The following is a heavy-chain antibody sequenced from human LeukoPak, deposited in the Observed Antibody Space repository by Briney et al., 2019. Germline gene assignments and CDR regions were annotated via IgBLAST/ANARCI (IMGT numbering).Heavy chain of an antibody. D-gene: IGHD3-22*01. CDR3: ARDRYYYDSSGYYDY. CDR2: IWYDGSKK. J-gene: IGHJ4*02. V-gene: IGHV3-30*02. CDR1: GFTFSGSG. Sequence: GGSLRLSCAASGFTFSGSGMHWVRQAPGKGLEWVAIIWYDGSKKYYADSVKGRLTISRDNSKNTLYLQMNSLRAEDTAVYYCARDRYYYDSSGYYDYWGQGTLVTVSS.